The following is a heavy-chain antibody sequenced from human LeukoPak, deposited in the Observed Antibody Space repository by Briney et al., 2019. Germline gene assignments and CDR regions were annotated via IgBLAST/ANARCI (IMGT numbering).Heavy chain of an antibody. D-gene: IGHD3-16*01. CDR3: AQTSGMGPAFDI. Sequence: PGGSLRLSCAASGISVTKNYISWVSQAPGKRLEWVSYIYNGRSTYYADSVKGRFTISTDTSKNTLYLLMNSLRPEDTAVYYCAQTSGMGPAFDIWGQGTIVTVSS. J-gene: IGHJ3*02. V-gene: IGHV3-66*02. CDR1: GISVTKNY. CDR2: IYNGRST.